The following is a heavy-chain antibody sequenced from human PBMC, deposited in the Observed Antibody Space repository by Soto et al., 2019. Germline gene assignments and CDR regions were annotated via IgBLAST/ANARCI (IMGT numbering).Heavy chain of an antibody. V-gene: IGHV4-39*01. CDR2: IYYSGST. CDR3: ARHAASQYYYDSSRYAKEFDY. CDR1: GGSISSSSYY. J-gene: IGHJ4*02. D-gene: IGHD3-22*01. Sequence: QLQLQESGPGLVKPSETLSLTCTVSGGSISSSSYYWGWIHQPPGKGLEWIGSIYYSGSTYYNPSLKGRVTISVDTSKSQFSLKLSSVTAADTAVYYCARHAASQYYYDSSRYAKEFDYWGQGTLVTVSS.